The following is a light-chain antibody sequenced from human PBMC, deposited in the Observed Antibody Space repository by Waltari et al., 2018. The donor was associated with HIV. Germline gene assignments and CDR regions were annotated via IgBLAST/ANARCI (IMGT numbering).Light chain of an antibody. CDR2: STK. J-gene: IGLJ2*01. CDR3: ATWDDSLNSVV. CDR1: NSNIGSNT. Sequence: QSVLTQPPSASGTPGQSVTISCSGSNSNIGSNTVNWYQHLPGTAPKLLIYSTKQRPSGVPDRVAGSKSGTSASLAITGLQSVVEADYYCATWDDSLNSVVFGGGTKLIVL. V-gene: IGLV1-44*01.